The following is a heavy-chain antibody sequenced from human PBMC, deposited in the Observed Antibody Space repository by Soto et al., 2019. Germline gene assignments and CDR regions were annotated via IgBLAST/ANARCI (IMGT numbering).Heavy chain of an antibody. V-gene: IGHV3-23*01. Sequence: GGSLRLSCAASGFTFSSYAMSWVRQAPGKGLEWVSAISGSGGSTYYADSVKGRFTISRDNSKNTLYLQMNSLRAEDTAVYYCAKDGHLAKGYDILTGYWFDYWGQGTLVTVSS. CDR3: AKDGHLAKGYDILTGYWFDY. CDR2: ISGSGGST. D-gene: IGHD3-9*01. J-gene: IGHJ4*02. CDR1: GFTFSSYA.